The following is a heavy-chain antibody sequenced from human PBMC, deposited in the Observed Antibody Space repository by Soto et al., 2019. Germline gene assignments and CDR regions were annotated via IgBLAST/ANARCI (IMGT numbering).Heavy chain of an antibody. J-gene: IGHJ4*02. V-gene: IGHV3-9*01. D-gene: IGHD1-1*01. CDR3: AKGSELERPTYFDY. CDR1: GLTFDDYA. CDR2: ISWKSGSI. Sequence: GGSLRLSCRPPGLTFDDYALHLSQKASDKGLECVSGISWKSGSIGYADSVKGRFTISRDNAKNSLYLQMNSLRAEDTALYYCAKGSELERPTYFDYWGQGTLVTVSS.